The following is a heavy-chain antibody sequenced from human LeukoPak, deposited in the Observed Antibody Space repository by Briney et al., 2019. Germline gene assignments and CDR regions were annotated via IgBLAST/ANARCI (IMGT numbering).Heavy chain of an antibody. CDR1: GGSISSSSYY. Sequence: SETLSLTCTVSGGSISSSSYYWGWIRQPPGKGLEWIGSIYYSGSTYYNPSLKSRVTISVNTSKKQFSLKLSSVTAAAPALYSXXXXXPDYYYDSSGPAHAFDIWGQGTMVTVSS. J-gene: IGHJ3*02. CDR3: XXXXPDYYYDSSGPAHAFDI. CDR2: IYYSGST. V-gene: IGHV4-39*01. D-gene: IGHD3-22*01.